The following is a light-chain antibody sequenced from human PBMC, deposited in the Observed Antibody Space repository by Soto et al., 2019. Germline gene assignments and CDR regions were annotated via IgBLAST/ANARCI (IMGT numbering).Light chain of an antibody. J-gene: IGKJ1*01. CDR3: QQYGSSPLT. CDR1: QSVSSSF. Sequence: EIVLTQSPGTLSLSPGERATLSCRASQSVSSSFLAWYQQKPGQAPRLLIYGASSRATGIPDRFSGSGSGTDFTLTISGLEPEDFEVYYCQQYGSSPLTFGQGTKVEIK. CDR2: GAS. V-gene: IGKV3-20*01.